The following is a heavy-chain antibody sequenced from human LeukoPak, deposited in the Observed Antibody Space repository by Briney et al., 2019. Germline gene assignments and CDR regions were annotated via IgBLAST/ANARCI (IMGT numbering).Heavy chain of an antibody. CDR2: FGGDGET. Sequence: GGSLRLSCAASGFTFIGSAMCWVRQAPGKGLEWVSGFGGDGETHYAGSVNGRFTISRDDSNNMLYLQMNRLRDEDTALYYCAKDLWGWSAMDVWGQGTTVTVSS. J-gene: IGHJ6*02. V-gene: IGHV3-23*01. D-gene: IGHD6-19*01. CDR1: GFTFIGSA. CDR3: AKDLWGWSAMDV.